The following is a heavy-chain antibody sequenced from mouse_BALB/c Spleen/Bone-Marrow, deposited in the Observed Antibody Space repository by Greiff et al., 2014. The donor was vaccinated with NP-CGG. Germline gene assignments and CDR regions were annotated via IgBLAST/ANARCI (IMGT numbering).Heavy chain of an antibody. CDR1: GYTFTSSW. CDR2: INPSNSGT. J-gene: IGHJ2*01. V-gene: IGHV1S122*01. CDR3: TIXXXXY. Sequence: QVQLKESGAELVTPGASVKLSCKAYGYTFTSSWLPWVQLRPGPGFEWIGEINPSNSGTNYNEKFKRKAKLTVDKSSRTAYMQXXXXXXXXXXXYYCTIXXXXYWSQGTTLT. D-gene: IGHD1-1*01.